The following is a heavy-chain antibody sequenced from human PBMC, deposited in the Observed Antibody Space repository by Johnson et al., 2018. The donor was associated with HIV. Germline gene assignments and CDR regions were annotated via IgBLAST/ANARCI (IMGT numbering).Heavy chain of an antibody. V-gene: IGHV3-53*02. CDR2: IYSGGRT. CDR1: GFTVSSNY. D-gene: IGHD6-13*01. CDR3: ARLNREQQLVTLDAFDI. J-gene: IGHJ3*02. Sequence: VQLVDTGGGLIQPGGSLRLSCAASGFTVSSNYMSWVRQAPGKGLEWVSVIYSGGRTYYADSVKGRFPISRDNSKHTLYLQMNSLRAEDTAVYYCARLNREQQLVTLDAFDIWGQGTMVTVSS.